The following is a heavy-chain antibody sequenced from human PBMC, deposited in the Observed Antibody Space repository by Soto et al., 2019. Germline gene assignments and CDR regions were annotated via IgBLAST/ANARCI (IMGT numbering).Heavy chain of an antibody. J-gene: IGHJ4*02. V-gene: IGHV4-34*01. CDR3: ARGTDSYPTVGLAFWGSYRPLPYFDY. D-gene: IGHD3-16*02. CDR1: GGSFSGYY. Sequence: SETLSLTCAVYGGSFSGYYWSWIRQPPGKGLEWIGEINHSGSTNYNPSLKSRVTISVDTSKNQFSLKLSSVTAADTAVYYCARGTDSYPTVGLAFWGSYRPLPYFDYWGQGTLVTVSS. CDR2: INHSGST.